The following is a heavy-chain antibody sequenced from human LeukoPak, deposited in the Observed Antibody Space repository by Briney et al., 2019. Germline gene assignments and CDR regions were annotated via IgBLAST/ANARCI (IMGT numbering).Heavy chain of an antibody. Sequence: GASVKVSCKASGYPFRSYGISWVRQAPGQGLEWMGWISPFNGNIQYAPKIQDRVTMTTDTSTSTAYMELSSLRSEDTAVYYCARKGYSGYDYGGVFDYWGQGTLVTVSS. CDR1: GYPFRSYG. V-gene: IGHV1-18*01. CDR2: ISPFNGNI. CDR3: ARKGYSGYDYGGVFDY. J-gene: IGHJ4*02. D-gene: IGHD5-12*01.